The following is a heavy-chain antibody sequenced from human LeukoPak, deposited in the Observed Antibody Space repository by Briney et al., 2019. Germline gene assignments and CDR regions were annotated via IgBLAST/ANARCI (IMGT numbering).Heavy chain of an antibody. CDR2: IYTSGST. J-gene: IGHJ6*03. V-gene: IGHV4-61*02. D-gene: IGHD5-24*01. CDR1: GGSISSGSYY. Sequence: PSETLSLTCTVSGGSISSGSYYWSWIRQPAGKGLEWIGRIYTSGSTNYNPSLKSRVTMSVDTSKNQFSLKLSSVTAADTAVYYCARVLRDGYNPYYYYYMDVWGKGTTVTVSS. CDR3: ARVLRDGYNPYYYYYMDV.